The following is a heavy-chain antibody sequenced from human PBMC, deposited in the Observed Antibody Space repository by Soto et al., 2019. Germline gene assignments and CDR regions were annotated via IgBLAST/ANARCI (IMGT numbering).Heavy chain of an antibody. CDR3: VRHGGPGRFLEWFPTVGPSYYGVDV. CDR1: GYNFTIYW. V-gene: IGHV5-51*01. J-gene: IGHJ6*02. Sequence: EVQLVQSGAEVRKPGESLKISCKGSGYNFTIYWIGWVRQMPGKGLEWMGIFYPGDSDIRYSPSFQGQVTISADRSICPAYLPWSSLKDSDPAMYFCVRHGGPGRFLEWFPTVGPSYYGVDVWGQGTTVTVSS. D-gene: IGHD3-3*01. CDR2: FYPGDSDI.